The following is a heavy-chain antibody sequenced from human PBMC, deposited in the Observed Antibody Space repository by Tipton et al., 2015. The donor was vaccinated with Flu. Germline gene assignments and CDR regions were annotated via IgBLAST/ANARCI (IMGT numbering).Heavy chain of an antibody. J-gene: IGHJ5*02. Sequence: TLSLTCTVSGGSISSSSYYWGWIRQPPGKGLEWIGSIYYSGSTYYNPSLKSRVTISVDTSKNQFSLKLSSVTAADTAVYYCARPNEGNWFDPWGQGTLVTVSS. CDR2: IYYSGST. V-gene: IGHV4-39*01. CDR1: GGSISSSSYY. CDR3: ARPNEGNWFDP. D-gene: IGHD1-1*01.